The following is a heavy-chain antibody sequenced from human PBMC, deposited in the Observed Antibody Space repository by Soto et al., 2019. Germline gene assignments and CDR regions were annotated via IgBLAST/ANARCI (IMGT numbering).Heavy chain of an antibody. CDR1: GFTFSRFS. CDR3: ARGNFEVVVSSSRWFDP. CDR2: ISTTGNTI. Sequence: GGSLRLSCVACGFTFSRFSMNWVRQAPGKGLEWLSYISTTGNTIFYADSVKGRFTISRDNANNSLSLQMNSLRDEDTAVYYCARGNFEVVVSSSRWFDPWGQGTLVTVSS. D-gene: IGHD2-21*01. J-gene: IGHJ5*02. V-gene: IGHV3-48*02.